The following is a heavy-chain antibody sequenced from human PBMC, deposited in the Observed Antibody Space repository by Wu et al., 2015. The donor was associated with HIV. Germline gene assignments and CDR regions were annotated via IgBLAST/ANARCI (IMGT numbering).Heavy chain of an antibody. CDR3: ARDDRATDNYRIDYYYYMDV. CDR1: GGTFSSYA. Sequence: QVQLVQSGAEVKKPGSSVKVSCKASGGTFSSYAISWVRQAPGQGLEWMGGIIPIFGTANCAQKFQGRVTITADESTSTAYMELSSLRSEDTAVYYCARDDRATDNYRIDYYYYMDVWGKGTTVTVSS. J-gene: IGHJ6*03. CDR2: IIPIFGTA. D-gene: IGHD5-24*01. V-gene: IGHV1-69*12.